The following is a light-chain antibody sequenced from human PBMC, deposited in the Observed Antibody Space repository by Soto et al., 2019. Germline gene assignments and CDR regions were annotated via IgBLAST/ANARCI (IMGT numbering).Light chain of an antibody. J-gene: IGKJ1*01. CDR3: QDYSDWPTWT. CDR2: GAS. Sequence: EVVMTHSPATLSVSPGERATLSCRASQTISTNLAWYQQKPGQAPRLLIYGASTRAAGIPARFSGSGSGTEFTLIISSLQSEDFAVYYCQDYSDWPTWTLGQGTKV. CDR1: QTISTN. V-gene: IGKV3-15*01.